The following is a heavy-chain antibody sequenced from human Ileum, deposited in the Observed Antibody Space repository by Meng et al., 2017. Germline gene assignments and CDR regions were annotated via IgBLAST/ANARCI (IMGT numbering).Heavy chain of an antibody. V-gene: IGHV1-2*02. J-gene: IGHJ4*02. CDR1: GYIFAGYY. CDR2: INPNSGGT. D-gene: IGHD6-19*01. Sequence: ASVKVSCKVSGYIFAGYYVHWVRQAPGQGLEWMGWINPNSGGTNYAQKFQGRVTMTRDTSTNTAYMELSRLRSDDTAVYSCARGEWLPRGYWGQGTLVTVSS. CDR3: ARGEWLPRGY.